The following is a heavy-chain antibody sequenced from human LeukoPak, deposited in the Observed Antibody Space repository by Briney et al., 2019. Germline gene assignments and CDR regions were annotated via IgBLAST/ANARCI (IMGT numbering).Heavy chain of an antibody. CDR2: IIPVFATP. D-gene: IGHD3-3*02. CDR3: ARSAGSVVIFGVAIIPDYYYYMDV. J-gene: IGHJ6*03. CDR1: GGTFSSYA. V-gene: IGHV1-69*06. Sequence: ASVKVSCKASGGTFSSYAISWVRQAPGQGLEWMGGIIPVFATPKYAQKFQGRVTITADTSTSTAYMEVSSLRSEDTAAYYCARSAGSVVIFGVAIIPDYYYYMDVWGKGTTVTVSS.